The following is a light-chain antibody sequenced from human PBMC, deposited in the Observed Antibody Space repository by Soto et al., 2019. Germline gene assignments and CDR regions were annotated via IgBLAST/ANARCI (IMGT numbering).Light chain of an antibody. Sequence: VMTQTPFTLSVTPGQPASISCNSSQSLLQSAGETFPFWYLXKQGQPAQVXIYEVSNRFSGVPDRFSGSWSGTAGTLAISRVEAEDFRIYYCMQSTHLPPAFGQRTRPEIK. CDR2: EVS. J-gene: IGKJ5*01. CDR3: MQSTHLPPA. CDR1: QSLLQSAGETF. V-gene: IGKV2D-29*01.